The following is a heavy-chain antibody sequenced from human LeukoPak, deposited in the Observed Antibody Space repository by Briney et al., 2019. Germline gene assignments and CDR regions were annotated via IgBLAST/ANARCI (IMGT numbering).Heavy chain of an antibody. CDR2: IWYDGSNE. CDR3: AREMGLVKDFWSGYGWYYGMDV. V-gene: IGHV3-33*01. D-gene: IGHD3-3*01. Sequence: PGRSLRLSCAASGFTFSSYGMHWVRQAPGKGLEWGADIWYDGSNEYYADSVKGRFTISRDNSKNTLYLQMNSLRAEDTAVYYCAREMGLVKDFWSGYGWYYGMDVWGQGTTVTVSS. CDR1: GFTFSSYG. J-gene: IGHJ6*02.